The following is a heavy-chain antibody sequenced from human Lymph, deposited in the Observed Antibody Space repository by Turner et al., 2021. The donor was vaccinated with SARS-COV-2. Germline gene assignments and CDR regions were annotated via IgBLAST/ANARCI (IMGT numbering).Heavy chain of an antibody. CDR1: GFTFISYA. Sequence: EVQVLESGCGVVLPGGSLGVSFAASGFTFISYARSWVRQGPGKGVGCISGFSSTSGTTQYADSVNSRFTNSRDNSKNTLYLQMNSLRAEYTGVYYCAKDRCTRSSCWESYWGQGTLVTVSS. J-gene: IGHJ4*02. CDR2: FSSTSGTT. CDR3: AKDRCTRSSCWESY. V-gene: IGHV3-23*01. D-gene: IGHD2-2*01.